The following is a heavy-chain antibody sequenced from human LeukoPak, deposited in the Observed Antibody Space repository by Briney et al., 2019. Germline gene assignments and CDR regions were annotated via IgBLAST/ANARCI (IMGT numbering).Heavy chain of an antibody. D-gene: IGHD6-19*01. Sequence: ASVKVSCKVSGYTLTELSMHWVRQAPGKGPEWMGGFDPEDGETIYAQKFQGRVTMTEDTSTDTAYMELSSLRSEDTAVYYCATSPWLVRSRSFDYWGQGTLVTVSS. CDR2: FDPEDGET. V-gene: IGHV1-24*01. CDR1: GYTLTELS. J-gene: IGHJ4*02. CDR3: ATSPWLVRSRSFDY.